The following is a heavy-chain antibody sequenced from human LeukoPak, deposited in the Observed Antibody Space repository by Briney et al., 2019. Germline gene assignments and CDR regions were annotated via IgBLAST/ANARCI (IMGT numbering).Heavy chain of an antibody. J-gene: IGHJ5*02. CDR3: ARDGVGWFDP. CDR2: INLSGGST. V-gene: IGHV1-46*01. CDR1: GYTFTSYY. Sequence: ASVKVSCKASGYTFTSYYMHWVRQAPGQGLEWMGIINLSGGSTSYAQKFQGRVTITADESTSTAYMELSSLRSEDTAVYYCARDGVGWFDPWGQGTLVTVSS. D-gene: IGHD3-10*01.